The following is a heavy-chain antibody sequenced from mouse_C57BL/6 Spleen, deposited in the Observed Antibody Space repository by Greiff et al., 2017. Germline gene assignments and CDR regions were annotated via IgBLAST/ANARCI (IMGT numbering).Heavy chain of an antibody. V-gene: IGHV1-26*01. CDR3: AVYGSSYGGY. J-gene: IGHJ2*01. D-gene: IGHD1-1*01. CDR2: INPNNGGT. Sequence: EVQLQQSGPELVKPGASVKISCKASGYTFTDYYMNWVKQSHGKSLEWIGDINPNNGGTSYNQKFKGKATLTVDKSSSTAYMELRSLTSEDSAVYYCAVYGSSYGGYWGQGTTLTVSS. CDR1: GYTFTDYY.